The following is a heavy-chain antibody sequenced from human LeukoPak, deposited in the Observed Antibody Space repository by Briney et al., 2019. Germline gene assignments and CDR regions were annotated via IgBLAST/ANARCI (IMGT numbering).Heavy chain of an antibody. D-gene: IGHD3-22*01. J-gene: IGHJ5*02. Sequence: GASVKVSCKASGYTFTSYGISWVRQAPGQGLEWMGWISAYNGNTNYAQKLQGRVTMTTDTSTSTAYMELRSLRSDDTAVYYCARDYYDSSGYYLYNWFDPWGQGTLVTVSS. CDR3: ARDYYDSSGYYLYNWFDP. CDR1: GYTFTSYG. CDR2: ISAYNGNT. V-gene: IGHV1-18*01.